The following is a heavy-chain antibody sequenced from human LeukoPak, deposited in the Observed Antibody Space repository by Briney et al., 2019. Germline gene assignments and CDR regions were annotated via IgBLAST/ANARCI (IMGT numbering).Heavy chain of an antibody. CDR3: ARLEIAAAGNYNYFDY. V-gene: IGHV4-59*08. Sequence: SETLSLTCTVPGGSISSYYWSWIRQPPGKGLEWIGYIYYSGSTNYNPSLKSRVTISVDTSKNQFSLKLSSVTAADTAVYYCARLEIAAAGNYNYFDYWGQGTLVTVSS. D-gene: IGHD6-13*01. CDR2: IYYSGST. CDR1: GGSISSYY. J-gene: IGHJ4*02.